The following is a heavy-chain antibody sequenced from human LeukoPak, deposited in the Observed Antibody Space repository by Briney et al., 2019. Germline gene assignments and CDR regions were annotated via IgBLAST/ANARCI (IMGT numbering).Heavy chain of an antibody. Sequence: GGSLRLSCAASGFTFSSYGMHWVRQAPGKGLEGVAVISYDGSNKYYADSVKGRFTISRDNSKNTLYLQMNSLRAEDTAVYYCAKAGRSYYDFWSGYYNYYYYYYMDVWGKGTTVTVSS. CDR1: GFTFSSYG. CDR2: ISYDGSNK. CDR3: AKAGRSYYDFWSGYYNYYYYYYMDV. J-gene: IGHJ6*03. V-gene: IGHV3-30*18. D-gene: IGHD3-3*01.